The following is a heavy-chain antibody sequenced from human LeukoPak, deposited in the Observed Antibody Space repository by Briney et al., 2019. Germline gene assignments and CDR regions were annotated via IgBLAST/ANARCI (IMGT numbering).Heavy chain of an antibody. CDR2: IRDDGSTK. J-gene: IGHJ4*02. D-gene: IGHD1-26*01. V-gene: IGHV3-30*02. CDR3: ARDTHSGSYSPFDY. Sequence: GGSLRLSCAASGFTFSSYGMHWVRQAPGKGLEWVTFIRDDGSTKYYVDSVKGRFAISRDNSKNTLYLQMNSLRPEDTAVYYCARDTHSGSYSPFDYWGQGTLVTVSS. CDR1: GFTFSSYG.